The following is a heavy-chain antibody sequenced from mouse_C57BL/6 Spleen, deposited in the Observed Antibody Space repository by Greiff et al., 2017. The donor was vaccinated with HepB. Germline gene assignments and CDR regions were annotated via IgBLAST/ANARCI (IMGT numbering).Heavy chain of an antibody. J-gene: IGHJ3*01. Sequence: QVQLQQPGAELVKPGASVKMSCKASGYTFTSYWITWVKQRPGQGLEWIGDIYPGSGSTNYNEKFKSKATLTVDTSSSTAYMQLSSLTSEDSAVYYCARDEDGDGGRFAYWGQGTLVTVSA. V-gene: IGHV1-55*01. D-gene: IGHD3-3*01. CDR3: ARDEDGDGGRFAY. CDR1: GYTFTSYW. CDR2: IYPGSGST.